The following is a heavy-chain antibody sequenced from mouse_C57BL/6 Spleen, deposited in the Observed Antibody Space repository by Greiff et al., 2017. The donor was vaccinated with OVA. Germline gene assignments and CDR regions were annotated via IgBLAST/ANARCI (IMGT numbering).Heavy chain of an antibody. CDR3: ARSQGGIYYGYPAWFAY. CDR2: IDPISGGT. D-gene: IGHD2-2*01. CDR1: GYTFTSYW. J-gene: IGHJ3*01. V-gene: IGHV1-72*01. Sequence: VQLQQPGAELVKPGASVKLSCKASGYTFTSYWMHWVKQRPGRGLEWIGRIDPISGGTKYNEKFKSKATLTVDKPSSTAYMQLSSLTSEDSAVYYCARSQGGIYYGYPAWFAYRGQGTLVTVSA.